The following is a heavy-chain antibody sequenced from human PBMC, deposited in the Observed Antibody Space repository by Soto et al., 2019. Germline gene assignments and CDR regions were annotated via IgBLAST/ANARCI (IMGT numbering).Heavy chain of an antibody. CDR2: IYSGGST. CDR1: GFTVSSNY. V-gene: IGHV3-53*01. CDR3: ARHYYGSGSYPYYFDY. J-gene: IGHJ4*02. D-gene: IGHD3-10*01. Sequence: PGGSLRLSCAASGFTVSSNYMSWVRQAPAKGLEWVSVIYSGGSTYYADSVKGRFTISRDNSKNTLYLQMNSLRAEDTAVYYCARHYYGSGSYPYYFDYWGQGTLVTVSS.